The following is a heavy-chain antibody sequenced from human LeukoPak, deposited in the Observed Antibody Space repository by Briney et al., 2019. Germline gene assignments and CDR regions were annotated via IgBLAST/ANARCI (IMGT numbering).Heavy chain of an antibody. V-gene: IGHV7-4-1*02. D-gene: IGHD3-10*01. CDR1: GYTFTSYG. CDR2: INTNTGNP. J-gene: IGHJ5*02. Sequence: ASVKVSCKASGYTFTSYGISWVRQAPGQGLEWMGWINTNTGNPTYAQGFTGRFVFSLDTSVSTAYLQISSLKAEDTAVYYCARTGPRLLWFGEFYPWGQGTLVTVSS. CDR3: ARTGPRLLWFGEFYP.